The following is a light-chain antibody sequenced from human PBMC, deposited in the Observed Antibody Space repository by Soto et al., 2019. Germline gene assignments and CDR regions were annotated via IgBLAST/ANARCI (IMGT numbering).Light chain of an antibody. CDR2: AAS. CDR3: QQYYRYPWT. Sequence: AIRMTQSPSSFSASTGDRVTITCRASQGISSYLAWDQQKPGKAPKLLIYAASTLQSGVPSRFSGSGSGTDFTLTISCLQSEDFATYYCQQYYRYPWTFGQGTKVDSK. CDR1: QGISSY. V-gene: IGKV1-8*01. J-gene: IGKJ1*01.